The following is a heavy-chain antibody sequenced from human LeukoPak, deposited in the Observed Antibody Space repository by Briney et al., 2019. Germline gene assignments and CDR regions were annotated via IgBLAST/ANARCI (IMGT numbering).Heavy chain of an antibody. CDR2: IIPIFGTA. J-gene: IGHJ3*02. D-gene: IGHD5-18*01. CDR1: GGTFSSYA. CDR3: ARDGYSYGRDAFDI. V-gene: IGHV1-69*06. Sequence: SVKVSCKASGGTFSSYAISWVRQAPGQGLEWMGGIIPIFGTANYAQKFQGRVTITAGKSTSTAYMELSSLRSEDTAVYYCARDGYSYGRDAFDIWGQGTMVTVSS.